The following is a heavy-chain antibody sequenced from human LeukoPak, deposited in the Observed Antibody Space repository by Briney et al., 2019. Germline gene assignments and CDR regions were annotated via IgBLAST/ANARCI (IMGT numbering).Heavy chain of an antibody. Sequence: PSETLSLTCTVSGGSISSYYWSWIRQPPGKGLKWIGNIYYSGYTTYSPSLRSRVTISVDTSKNQFSLKLSSVTAADTAVYYCARETSQRGAHYMDVWGKGTTITISS. D-gene: IGHD3-16*01. CDR2: IYYSGYT. CDR3: ARETSQRGAHYMDV. J-gene: IGHJ6*03. CDR1: GGSISSYY. V-gene: IGHV4-59*01.